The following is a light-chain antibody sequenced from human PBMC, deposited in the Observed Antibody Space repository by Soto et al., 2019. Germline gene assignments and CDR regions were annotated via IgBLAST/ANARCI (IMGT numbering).Light chain of an antibody. J-gene: IGLJ3*02. CDR2: DDS. Sequence: SYELTQPPSVSVAPGQTARITCGADNIESTSVQWYQQKPGQAPVVVVYDDSRRPSGIPERFSGSTSESTAALTISGLQAEDEADYYCSSYTGSAWVFGGGTKVTVL. V-gene: IGLV3-21*02. CDR1: NIESTS. CDR3: SSYTGSAWV.